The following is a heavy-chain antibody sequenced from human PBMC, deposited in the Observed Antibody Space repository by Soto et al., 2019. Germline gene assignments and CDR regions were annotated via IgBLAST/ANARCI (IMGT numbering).Heavy chain of an antibody. CDR2: ISYDGSNK. CDR1: GFTFSSYG. J-gene: IGHJ1*01. CDR3: AKGDGESQYFQH. Sequence: GGSLRLSCAASGFTFSSYGMHWVRQAPGKGLEWVAVISYDGSNKYYADSVKGRFTISRDNSKNTLYLQMNSLRAEDTAVYYCAKGDGESQYFQHWGQGTLVTVSS. V-gene: IGHV3-30*18. D-gene: IGHD3-10*01.